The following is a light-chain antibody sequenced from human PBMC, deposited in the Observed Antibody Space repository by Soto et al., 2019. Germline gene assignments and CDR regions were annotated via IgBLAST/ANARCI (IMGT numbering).Light chain of an antibody. J-gene: IGKJ4*01. V-gene: IGKV1-5*01. CDR2: DAS. CDR1: QSISSW. CDR3: QQYNSYSLLT. Sequence: DIQMTQSPSTLSASVGDRVTTTCRASQSISSWLAWYQQKPGKAPKLLIYDASSLESGVPSRFSGSGSGTEFTLTISSLQPDDFATYYCQQYNSYSLLTFGGGTRVDIK.